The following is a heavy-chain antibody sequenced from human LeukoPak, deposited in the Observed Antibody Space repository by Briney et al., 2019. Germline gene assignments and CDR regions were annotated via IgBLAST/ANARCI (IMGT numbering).Heavy chain of an antibody. CDR2: INPNSGGT. CDR1: GYTVTGYY. Sequence: ASVKVSCKASGYTVTGYYMHWVRQAPGQGLEWMGWINPNSGGTNYAQKFQGRVTMTRDTSISTAYMELSRLRSDDTAVYYCASHTYSGSYYDAFDIWGQGTMVTVSS. V-gene: IGHV1-2*02. J-gene: IGHJ3*02. D-gene: IGHD1-26*01. CDR3: ASHTYSGSYYDAFDI.